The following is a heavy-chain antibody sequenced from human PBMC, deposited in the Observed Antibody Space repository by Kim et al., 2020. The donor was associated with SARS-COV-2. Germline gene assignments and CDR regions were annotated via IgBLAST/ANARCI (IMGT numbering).Heavy chain of an antibody. CDR1: GGSFSGYY. Sequence: SETLSLTCAVYGGSFSGYYWSWIRQPPGKGLEWIGEINHSGSTNYNPSLKSRVTISVDTSKNQFSLKLSSVTAADTAVYYCARVGGSSWYKGRGYYYGMDVWGQGTTVTVSS. D-gene: IGHD6-13*01. CDR3: ARVGGSSWYKGRGYYYGMDV. J-gene: IGHJ6*02. CDR2: INHSGST. V-gene: IGHV4-34*01.